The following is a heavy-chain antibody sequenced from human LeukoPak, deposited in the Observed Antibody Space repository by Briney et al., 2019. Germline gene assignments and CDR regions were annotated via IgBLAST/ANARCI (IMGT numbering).Heavy chain of an antibody. Sequence: GGSLRLSCAASGFTFSRYGMHWVRQAPGKGLEWVAVISYNGSNKYYADSVKGRFTISRDNSKNTLYLQMNSLRAEDTAVYYCARDRDHAFDYWGQGTLVTVSS. CDR1: GFTFSRYG. D-gene: IGHD1-14*01. J-gene: IGHJ4*02. CDR3: ARDRDHAFDY. CDR2: ISYNGSNK. V-gene: IGHV3-30*03.